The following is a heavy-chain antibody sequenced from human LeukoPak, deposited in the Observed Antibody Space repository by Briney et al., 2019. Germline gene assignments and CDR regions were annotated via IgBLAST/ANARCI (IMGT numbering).Heavy chain of an antibody. V-gene: IGHV1-46*03. CDR2: INPSGGST. J-gene: IGHJ4*02. CDR1: GYTFTSYY. CDR3: AGASGSYGEGFDY. D-gene: IGHD1-26*01. Sequence: ASVKVSCKASGYTFTSYYMHWVGQAPGQGLEWMGIINPSGGSTSYAQKFQGRVTMTRDTSTSTVYMELSSLRSEDTAVYYCAGASGSYGEGFDYWGQGTLVTVSS.